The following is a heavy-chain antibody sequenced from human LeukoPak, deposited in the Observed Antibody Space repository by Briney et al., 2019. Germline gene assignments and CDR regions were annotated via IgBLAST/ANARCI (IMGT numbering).Heavy chain of an antibody. V-gene: IGHV4-59*02. Sequence: SETLSLTCTVSGDSVSIYYWSWIRQPPGKGLEWIGYIYYSGSTNFNPSLKSRVTISVDTSKNQFSLNLRSVTAADTAMYYCARIDSGGYGYFDYWGQGTLATVSS. CDR3: ARIDSGGYGYFDY. CDR1: GDSVSIYY. J-gene: IGHJ4*02. CDR2: IYYSGST. D-gene: IGHD3-22*01.